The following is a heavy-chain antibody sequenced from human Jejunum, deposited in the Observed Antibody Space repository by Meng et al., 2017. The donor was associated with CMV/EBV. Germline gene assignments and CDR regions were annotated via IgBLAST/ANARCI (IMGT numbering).Heavy chain of an antibody. CDR2: IDGNGGST. V-gene: IGHV3-20*03. CDR1: GFTFDDYG. J-gene: IGHJ4*02. CDR3: ARGGYSSSSGEYDY. Sequence: SGFTFDDYGMTWVRQGPGKGLEWISGIDGNGGSTAYADSVNGRFTISRDNAKNSLYLQMNSLRAEDTALYYCARGGYSSSSGEYDYWGQGTLVTVSS. D-gene: IGHD6-6*01.